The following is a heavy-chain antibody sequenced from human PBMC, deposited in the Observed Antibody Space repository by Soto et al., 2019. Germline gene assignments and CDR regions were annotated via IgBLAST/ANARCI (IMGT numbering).Heavy chain of an antibody. V-gene: IGHV4-59*02. Sequence: PSETLSLTCNVSGGSVSGYHWSWIRQPPGKVLEWIGYVNNNGNTDYNPSLESRVTISVDTSRNQISLYLTSVTAADTGVYYCVREDSFRDSSAPWGQGTLVTVSS. D-gene: IGHD3-22*01. CDR1: GGSVSGYH. J-gene: IGHJ5*02. CDR2: VNNNGNT. CDR3: VREDSFRDSSAP.